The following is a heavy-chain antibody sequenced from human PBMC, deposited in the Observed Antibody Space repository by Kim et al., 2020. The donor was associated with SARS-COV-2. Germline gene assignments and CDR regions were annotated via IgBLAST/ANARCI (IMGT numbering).Heavy chain of an antibody. D-gene: IGHD3-3*01. CDR1: GGSISSSSYY. CDR3: ARELDFWSGYYTGGGFDY. CDR2: IYYSGST. V-gene: IGHV4-39*07. Sequence: SETLSLTCTVSGGSISSSSYYWGWIRQPPGKGLEWIGSIYYSGSTYYNPSLKSRVTISVDTSKNQFSLKLSSVTAADTAVYYCARELDFWSGYYTGGGFDYWGQGTLVTVSS. J-gene: IGHJ4*02.